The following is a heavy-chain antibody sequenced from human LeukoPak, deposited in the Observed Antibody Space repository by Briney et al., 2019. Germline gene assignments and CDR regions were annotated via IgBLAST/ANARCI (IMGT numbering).Heavy chain of an antibody. Sequence: PGGSLRLSCAASRLTLRNYAMTSVRPAPRKGLERVSSISGDSGATSYADSLKGGFTLYRDNSINALYLQMNRLRAGDTAVYYGAKDPNGDYVGAFDSWGQGTLVTVSS. D-gene: IGHD4-17*01. J-gene: IGHJ3*01. CDR3: AKDPNGDYVGAFDS. V-gene: IGHV3-23*01. CDR2: ISGDSGAT. CDR1: RLTLRNYA.